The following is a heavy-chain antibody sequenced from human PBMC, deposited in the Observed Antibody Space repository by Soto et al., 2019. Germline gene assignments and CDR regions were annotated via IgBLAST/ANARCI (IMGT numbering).Heavy chain of an antibody. CDR2: IYYSGST. CDR1: GGSISSYY. CDR3: ARDKYEAAAGTGTFDY. J-gene: IGHJ4*02. V-gene: IGHV4-59*01. Sequence: PSETLSLTCTVSGGSISSYYWSWIRQPPGKGLEWIGYIYYSGSTNYNPSLKSRVTISVDTSKNQFSLKLSSVTAADTAVYYCARDKYEAAAGTGTFDYWGQGTLVTVSS. D-gene: IGHD6-13*01.